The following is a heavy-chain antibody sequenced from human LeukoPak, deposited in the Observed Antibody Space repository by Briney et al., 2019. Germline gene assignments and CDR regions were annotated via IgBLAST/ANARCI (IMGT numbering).Heavy chain of an antibody. Sequence: GALVKVSCKASGYTFTGYYMHWVRQAPGQGLEWMGWINPNSGGTNYAQKFQGRVTMTRDTSISTAYMELSRLRSDDTAVYYCARGLSGPYYYYYMDVWGKGTTVTVSS. CDR3: ARGLSGPYYYYYMDV. CDR2: INPNSGGT. D-gene: IGHD2-15*01. J-gene: IGHJ6*03. V-gene: IGHV1-2*02. CDR1: GYTFTGYY.